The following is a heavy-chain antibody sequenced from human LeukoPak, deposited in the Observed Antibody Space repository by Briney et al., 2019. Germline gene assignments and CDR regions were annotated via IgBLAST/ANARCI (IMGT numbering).Heavy chain of an antibody. D-gene: IGHD3-22*01. V-gene: IGHV4-30-4*01. Sequence: SETLSLTCTVSGGSISSGDYYWSWIRQPPGTGLEWIGYFYYSGSTYYNPSLKSRLTISVDTSKNQFSLKLSSVTAADTAVYYCARGILYYYDTSGYYDGMDVWGQGTTVTVSS. CDR2: FYYSGST. CDR1: GGSISSGDYY. J-gene: IGHJ6*02. CDR3: ARGILYYYDTSGYYDGMDV.